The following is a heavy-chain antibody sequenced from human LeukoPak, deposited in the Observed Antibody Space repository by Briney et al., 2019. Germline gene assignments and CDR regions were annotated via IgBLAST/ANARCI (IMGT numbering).Heavy chain of an antibody. V-gene: IGHV3-48*03. D-gene: IGHD3-3*01. CDR1: GFTFSSYE. CDR3: ARTVGFLEWLFDY. CDR2: ISCSGSTI. J-gene: IGHJ4*02. Sequence: GGSLRLSCAASGFTFSSYEMNWVRQAPGKGLEWVSYISCSGSTIYYADSVKGRFTISRDNAKNSLYLQMNSLRAEDTAVYYCARTVGFLEWLFDYWGQGTLVTVSS.